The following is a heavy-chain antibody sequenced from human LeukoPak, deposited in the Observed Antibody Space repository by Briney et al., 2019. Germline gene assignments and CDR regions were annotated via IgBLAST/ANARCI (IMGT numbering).Heavy chain of an antibody. D-gene: IGHD6-19*01. V-gene: IGHV4-59*08. CDR2: IYYSGST. CDR3: ARRSSGYTFDY. Sequence: SETLSLNCTVSGGSISSYYWSWIRQPPGKGLEWIGYIYYSGSTNYNPSLKSRVTISVDTSKNQFSLKLSSVTAADTAVYYCARRSSGYTFDYWGQGTLVTVSS. CDR1: GGSISSYY. J-gene: IGHJ4*02.